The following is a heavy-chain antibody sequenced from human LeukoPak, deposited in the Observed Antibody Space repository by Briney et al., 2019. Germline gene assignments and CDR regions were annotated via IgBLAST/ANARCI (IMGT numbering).Heavy chain of an antibody. CDR1: GFTFSSYA. Sequence: GGSLRLSCAASGFTFSSYAMHWVRQAPGKGLEWVAVISYDGSNKYYADSVKGRFTISRDNSKNTLYLQMNSLRAEDTAVYYCARDWLGYGSGWWDYWGQGTLVTVSS. CDR2: ISYDGSNK. V-gene: IGHV3-30-3*01. J-gene: IGHJ4*02. CDR3: ARDWLGYGSGWWDY. D-gene: IGHD6-19*01.